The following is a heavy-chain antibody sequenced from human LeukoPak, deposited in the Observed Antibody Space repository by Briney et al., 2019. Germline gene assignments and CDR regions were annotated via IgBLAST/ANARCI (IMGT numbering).Heavy chain of an antibody. CDR3: ANEEVPNDY. CDR2: ISISADMT. V-gene: IGHV3-23*01. CDR1: GFPFSSHA. J-gene: IGHJ4*02. Sequence: PGGSLRLSCEVSGFPFSSHAMSWVRQAPGRGLEWVSGISISADMTYYADSVQGRFIISRDNSKNTAYLQMDSLRVEDTAVYYCANEEVPNDYWGQGTLVTVSS. D-gene: IGHD4/OR15-4a*01.